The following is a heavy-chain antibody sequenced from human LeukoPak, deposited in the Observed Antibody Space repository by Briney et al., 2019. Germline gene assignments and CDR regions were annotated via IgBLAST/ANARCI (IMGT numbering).Heavy chain of an antibody. J-gene: IGHJ4*02. D-gene: IGHD2-2*01. Sequence: GGSLRLSCAASGFTFSSYSMNWVRQAPGKGLEWVSSISSSSSYIYYADSVKGRFTISRDNAKNPLYLQMNSLRAEDTAVYYCARVGRYCSSTSCYQGYFDYWGQGTLVTVSS. CDR2: ISSSSSYI. CDR3: ARVGRYCSSTSCYQGYFDY. CDR1: GFTFSSYS. V-gene: IGHV3-21*01.